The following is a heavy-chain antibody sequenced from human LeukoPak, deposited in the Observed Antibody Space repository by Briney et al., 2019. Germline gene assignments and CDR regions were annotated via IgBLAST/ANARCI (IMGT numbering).Heavy chain of an antibody. V-gene: IGHV3-48*03. D-gene: IGHD5-24*01. Sequence: PGGSLRLPCAASGFTFSSYEMNWVRQAPGKGLEWVSYISSSGSTIYYADSVKGRFTISRDNAKNSLYLQMNSLRAEDTAVYYCARGSPGALRWLQFYYWGQGTLVTVSS. CDR2: ISSSGSTI. CDR1: GFTFSSYE. J-gene: IGHJ4*02. CDR3: ARGSPGALRWLQFYY.